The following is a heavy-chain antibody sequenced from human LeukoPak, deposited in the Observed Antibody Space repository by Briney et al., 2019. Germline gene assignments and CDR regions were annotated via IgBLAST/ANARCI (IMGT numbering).Heavy chain of an antibody. CDR3: ARDVGSIAARHPGDY. CDR2: INPSGGST. Sequence: ASVTVSCKASGYTFTSYYMHWVRQAPGQGLEWMGIINPSGGSTSYAQKFQGRVTMTRDMSTSTVYMELSSLRSEDTAVYYCARDVGSIAARHPGDYWGQGTLVTVSS. CDR1: GYTFTSYY. V-gene: IGHV1-46*01. J-gene: IGHJ4*02. D-gene: IGHD6-6*01.